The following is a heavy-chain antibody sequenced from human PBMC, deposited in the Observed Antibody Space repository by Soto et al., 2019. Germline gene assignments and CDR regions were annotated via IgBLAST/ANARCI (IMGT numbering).Heavy chain of an antibody. V-gene: IGHV3-33*01. D-gene: IGHD3-3*02. CDR2: LWAGGNIR. J-gene: IGHJ6*02. CDR1: GFSYSSHG. Sequence: QVKLVESGGKVVQPGRSLRLSCAASGFSYSSHGMHWVRQAPGKGLEWVAHLWAGGNIRYYAYSVKGRFTISSDHSKNTLYLQMGSLGAEDTAVYYCARDAQHLANYGMDVWGQGTTVTVSS. CDR3: ARDAQHLANYGMDV.